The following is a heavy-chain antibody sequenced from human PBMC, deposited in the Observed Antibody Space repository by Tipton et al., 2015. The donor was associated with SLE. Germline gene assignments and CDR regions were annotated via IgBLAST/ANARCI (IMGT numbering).Heavy chain of an antibody. V-gene: IGHV4-34*01. CDR3: ANSADY. CDR2: INHSGST. Sequence: TLSLTCAVYGGSFSAYSWSWIRQPPGKGLEWIGEINHSGSTNYNPSLKSRVSILVDTSKNQFSLKLSSVTAADTAVYYCANSADYWGQGTLVTVSS. CDR1: GGSFSAYS. J-gene: IGHJ4*02.